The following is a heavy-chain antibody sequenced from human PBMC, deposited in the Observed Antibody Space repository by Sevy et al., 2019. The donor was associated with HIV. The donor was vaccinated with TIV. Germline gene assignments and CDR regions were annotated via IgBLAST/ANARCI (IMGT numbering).Heavy chain of an antibody. Sequence: GGSLRLSCAASGFIFSNAWMNWVRQAPGKGLEWVGRIKSKIDGGTEAYPALEKGRFTISRDETKSTLYLQINSLKIEDTGVYFCATERGYPHGALDYWGQGTLVTVSS. D-gene: IGHD5-18*01. V-gene: IGHV3-15*01. J-gene: IGHJ4*02. CDR2: IKSKIDGGTE. CDR3: ATERGYPHGALDY. CDR1: GFIFSNAW.